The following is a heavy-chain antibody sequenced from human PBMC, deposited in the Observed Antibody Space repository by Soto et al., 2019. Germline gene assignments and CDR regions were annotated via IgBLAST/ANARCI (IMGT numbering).Heavy chain of an antibody. D-gene: IGHD2-15*01. CDR3: ARATYCTGGNCLLDY. Sequence: EVQLVESGGGLVQPGGSLRLSCAASEFTVTSNYMSWVRQAPGKGLEWVSVIYSGGSTYYADFVKGRFTISRDNSNNTVYLQMNSLRAEDTAVYYCARATYCTGGNCLLDYWGQGTLVTVSS. J-gene: IGHJ4*02. CDR1: EFTVTSNY. CDR2: IYSGGST. V-gene: IGHV3-53*04.